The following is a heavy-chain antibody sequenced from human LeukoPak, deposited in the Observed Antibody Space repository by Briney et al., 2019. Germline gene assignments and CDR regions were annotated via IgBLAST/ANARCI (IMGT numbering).Heavy chain of an antibody. Sequence: ASVKVSCKVSGYTLTELSMHWVRQAPGKGLEWMGGFDPEDGETIYAQKFQGRVTMTEDTSTNTAYMELSSLRSEDTAVYYCARHPRYYDILTGYNNWFDPWGQGTLVTVSS. J-gene: IGHJ5*02. CDR3: ARHPRYYDILTGYNNWFDP. CDR2: FDPEDGET. V-gene: IGHV1-24*01. CDR1: GYTLTELS. D-gene: IGHD3-9*01.